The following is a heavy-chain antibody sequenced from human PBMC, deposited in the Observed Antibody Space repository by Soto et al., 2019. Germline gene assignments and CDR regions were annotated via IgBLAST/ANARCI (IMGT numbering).Heavy chain of an antibody. CDR3: ARVPTTMTPVGGTFDY. Sequence: QVQLQESGPGLVKPSQTLSLTCTVSGGSISSGDYYWSWIRQPPGKGLEWIGYIYYSGSTYYNPYLQSRVTISVDTSKNQFSLKLSSVTAADTAVYYCARVPTTMTPVGGTFDYWGQGTLVTVSS. D-gene: IGHD4-17*01. CDR1: GGSISSGDYY. V-gene: IGHV4-30-4*01. J-gene: IGHJ4*02. CDR2: IYYSGST.